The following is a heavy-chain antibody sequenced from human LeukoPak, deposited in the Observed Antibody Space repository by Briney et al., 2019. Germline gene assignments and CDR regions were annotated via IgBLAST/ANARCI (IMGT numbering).Heavy chain of an antibody. D-gene: IGHD3-22*01. CDR3: ASLYYDLNFDY. Sequence: KASETLSLTCTVSGVSISSSNSYWGWIRQPPGKGLEWIGSIYYSGNTYYNASLKSQVSISIDTSKNQFSLRLTSVTAADTAVYYCASLYYDLNFDYWGQGTLVTVSS. V-gene: IGHV4-39*01. J-gene: IGHJ4*02. CDR2: IYYSGNT. CDR1: GVSISSSNSY.